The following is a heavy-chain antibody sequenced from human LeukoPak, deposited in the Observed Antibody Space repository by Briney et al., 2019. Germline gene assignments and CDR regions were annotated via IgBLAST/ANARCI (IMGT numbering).Heavy chain of an antibody. CDR3: ARVSTYFGVVTDFYY. CDR2: MNPNSGNT. D-gene: IGHD3-3*01. J-gene: IGHJ4*02. V-gene: IGHV1-8*01. Sequence: ASVKVSCKASGYTFTSYAINWVRQATGQGLEWMGWMNPNSGNTGYAQKFQGRVTMTRNTSISTAYMELSSLRSEDTAVYYCARVSTYFGVVTDFYYGGQGTPVTPSS. CDR1: GYTFTSYA.